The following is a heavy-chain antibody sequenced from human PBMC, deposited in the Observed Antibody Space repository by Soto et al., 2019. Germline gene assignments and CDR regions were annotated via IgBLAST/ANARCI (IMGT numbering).Heavy chain of an antibody. V-gene: IGHV3-9*01. CDR1: GFTFDDYA. D-gene: IGHD3-16*01. CDR3: VKAPYYRLGHYLWGWFDP. Sequence: GGSLRLSCAASGFTFDDYAMHWVRQAPGKGLEWVSGITWNSGSIDYADSVKGRFTISRDNAKNSLFLQMNSLRAEDTAFYYCVKAPYYRLGHYLWGWFDPWGQGTLVTVSS. CDR2: ITWNSGSI. J-gene: IGHJ5*02.